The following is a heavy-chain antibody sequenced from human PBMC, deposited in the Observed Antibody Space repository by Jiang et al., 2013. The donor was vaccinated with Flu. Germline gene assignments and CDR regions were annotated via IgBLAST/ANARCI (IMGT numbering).Heavy chain of an antibody. CDR2: ISYTGST. CDR3: ARRGYTFGLYYFDD. CDR1: GGSISSNSDY. D-gene: IGHD5-18*01. J-gene: IGHJ4*02. V-gene: IGHV4-39*07. Sequence: LLKPSETLSLTCTVSGGSISSNSDYWAWIRQPPGKGLEWIGSISYTGSTHYNPSLKSRVTISVDTSKNQFSLNLRSVTAADTAVYYCARRGYTFGLYYFDDWGQGARVTVSS.